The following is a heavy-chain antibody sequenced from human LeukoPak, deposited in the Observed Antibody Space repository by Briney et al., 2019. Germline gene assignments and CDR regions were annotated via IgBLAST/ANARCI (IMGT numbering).Heavy chain of an antibody. Sequence: GGSLRLSCAVSGFSVTNNYMSWVRQAPGKGLEWVSVFHVGGATYYADSAKGRFTISRDNSENTLYLQMKSLRAEDTAVYYCARGDGYNFFDYWGQGTLVTVSS. J-gene: IGHJ4*02. CDR1: GFSVTNNY. CDR3: ARGDGYNFFDY. CDR2: FHVGGAT. D-gene: IGHD5-24*01. V-gene: IGHV3-53*01.